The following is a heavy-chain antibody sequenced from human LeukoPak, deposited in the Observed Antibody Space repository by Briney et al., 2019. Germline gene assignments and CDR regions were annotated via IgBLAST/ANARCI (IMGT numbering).Heavy chain of an antibody. V-gene: IGHV1-69*13. CDR2: IIPIFGTA. D-gene: IGHD2-2*01. CDR1: GGTFSSYA. CDR3: ARELCSSTSCLTYYYYGMDV. Sequence: SVKVSCKASGGTFSSYAISWVRQAPGQGLEWMGGIIPIFGTANYAQKFQGRVTITADESTSTAYTELSSLRSEDTAVYYCARELCSSTSCLTYYYYGMDVWGQGTTVTVSS. J-gene: IGHJ6*02.